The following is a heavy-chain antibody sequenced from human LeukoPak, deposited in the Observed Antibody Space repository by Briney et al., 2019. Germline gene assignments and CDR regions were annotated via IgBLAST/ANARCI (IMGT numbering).Heavy chain of an antibody. V-gene: IGHV3-48*04. CDR2: ISNTGNSI. D-gene: IGHD3-10*01. CDR1: GFTFSSYA. CDR3: ARARGAGPGAHFDY. Sequence: GGSLRLSCAASGFTFSSYAMNWVRQAPGKGLEWVSYISNTGNSIVYADSVKGRFTISRDNAKNSLFLQMNSLRAEDTAVYYCARARGAGPGAHFDYWGQGTLVIVSS. J-gene: IGHJ4*02.